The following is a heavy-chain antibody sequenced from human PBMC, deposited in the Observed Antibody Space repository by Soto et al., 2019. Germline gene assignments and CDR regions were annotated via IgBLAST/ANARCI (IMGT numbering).Heavy chain of an antibody. Sequence: ESGGGLVQPGESLRLSCAASGFTFSSYAMSWVRQAPGKGLEWVSVISGSDDSTYYADSVKGRFTISRDNSKNTLYLQMNSLRAEDTAVYYCAKRSSSSTFAYWGQGTLVTVSS. CDR1: GFTFSSYA. J-gene: IGHJ4*02. CDR2: ISGSDDST. D-gene: IGHD6-6*01. CDR3: AKRSSSSTFAY. V-gene: IGHV3-23*01.